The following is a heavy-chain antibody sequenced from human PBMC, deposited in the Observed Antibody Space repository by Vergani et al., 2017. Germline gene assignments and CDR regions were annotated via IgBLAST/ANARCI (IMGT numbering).Heavy chain of an antibody. Sequence: QVQLQESGPGLVKPSETLSLTCTVSGGSISSYYWSWIRQPPGKGLEWIGYIYYSGSTNYNPSLKSRVTISVDTSKNQFSRKLSSVTAADTAVYYCARDHPSSDAFDIWGQGTMVTVSS. CDR2: IYYSGST. V-gene: IGHV4-59*01. CDR3: ARDHPSSDAFDI. D-gene: IGHD3-10*01. J-gene: IGHJ3*02. CDR1: GGSISSYY.